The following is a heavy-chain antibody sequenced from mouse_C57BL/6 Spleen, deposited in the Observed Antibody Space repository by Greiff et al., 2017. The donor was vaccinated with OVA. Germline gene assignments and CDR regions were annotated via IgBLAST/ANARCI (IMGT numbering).Heavy chain of an antibody. Sequence: EVKLVESEGGLVQPGSSMKLSCTASGFTFSDYYMAWVRQVPEKGLEWVANINYDGSSTYYLDSLKSRFIISRDNAKNILYLQMSSLKSEDTATYYCARGGEYYGSSLYAMDYWGQGTSVTVSS. CDR1: GFTFSDYY. CDR3: ARGGEYYGSSLYAMDY. J-gene: IGHJ4*01. D-gene: IGHD1-1*01. V-gene: IGHV5-16*01. CDR2: INYDGSST.